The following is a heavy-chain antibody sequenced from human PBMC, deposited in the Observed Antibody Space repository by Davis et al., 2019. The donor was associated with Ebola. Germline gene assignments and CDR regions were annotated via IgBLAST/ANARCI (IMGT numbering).Heavy chain of an antibody. V-gene: IGHV4-59*01. D-gene: IGHD2-2*02. CDR3: ARDGGYCSSTSCYMGNFFDY. CDR2: IYYSGST. J-gene: IGHJ4*02. CDR1: GGSISSYY. Sequence: PGGSLRLSCTVSGGSISSYYWSWIRQPPGKGLEWIGYIYYSGSTNYNPSLKSRVTISVDTSKNQFSLNLSSVTAADTAVYFCARDGGYCSSTSCYMGNFFDYWGQGSLVPVSS.